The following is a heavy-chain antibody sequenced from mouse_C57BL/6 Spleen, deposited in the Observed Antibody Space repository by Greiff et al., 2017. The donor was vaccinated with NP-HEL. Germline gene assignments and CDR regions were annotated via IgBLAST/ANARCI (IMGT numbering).Heavy chain of an antibody. D-gene: IGHD2-1*01. CDR2: IWGVGST. CDR3: AIYGKQFAY. Sequence: VQLHQSGPGLVAPSQSLSITCTVSGFSLTSYGVDWVRQSPGKGLEWLGVIWGVGSTNYNSALKSRLSISKDNSKSQVFLKMNSLQTDDTAMYYCAIYGKQFAYWGQGSLVSVSS. J-gene: IGHJ3*01. V-gene: IGHV2-6*01. CDR1: GFSLTSYG.